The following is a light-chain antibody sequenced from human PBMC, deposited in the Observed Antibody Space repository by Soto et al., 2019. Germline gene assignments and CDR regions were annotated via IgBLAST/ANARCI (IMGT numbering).Light chain of an antibody. CDR1: SSDVGGYNY. CDR2: EVS. Sequence: QSVLTQPPSVSGSPGQSVTISCSGTSSDVGGYNYVSWHQQHPGKAPKLMIYEVSKRPSGVPDRFSGSKSGNTASLIVSGLQAEDEADYYCSSYAGSNNFVFGTGTKVTVL. CDR3: SSYAGSNNFV. V-gene: IGLV2-8*01. J-gene: IGLJ1*01.